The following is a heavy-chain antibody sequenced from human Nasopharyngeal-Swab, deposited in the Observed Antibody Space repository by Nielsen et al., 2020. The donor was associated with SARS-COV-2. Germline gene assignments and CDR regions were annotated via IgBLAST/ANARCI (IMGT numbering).Heavy chain of an antibody. Sequence: VRQMPGKGLEWMGRIDPSDSYTNYSPSFQGHVTISADKSISTAYLQWSSLKASDTAMYYCATSYYYGSGSYYTFSCYYGMDVWGQGTTVTVSS. CDR2: IDPSDSYT. J-gene: IGHJ6*02. D-gene: IGHD3-10*01. CDR3: ATSYYYGSGSYYTFSCYYGMDV. V-gene: IGHV5-10-1*01.